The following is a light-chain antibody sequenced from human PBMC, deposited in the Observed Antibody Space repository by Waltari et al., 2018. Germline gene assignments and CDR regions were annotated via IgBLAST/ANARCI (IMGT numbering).Light chain of an antibody. CDR2: DVS. CDR1: QSVTSS. CDR3: QQRSNWPPT. J-gene: IGKJ1*01. Sequence: EIVLTQSPATLSLSPGDRVTLSCRASQSVTSSLAWYKQKPGQAPRLLFHDVSNRATGIPARFSVSGSGTDFTLPISSLEAEDFAVYYCQQRSNWPPTFGQGTKVEIK. V-gene: IGKV3-11*01.